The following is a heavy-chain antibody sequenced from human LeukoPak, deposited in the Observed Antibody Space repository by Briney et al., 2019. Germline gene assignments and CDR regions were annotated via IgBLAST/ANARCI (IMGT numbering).Heavy chain of an antibody. D-gene: IGHD3-16*02. CDR3: ARGGSYRSLDY. V-gene: IGHV4-31*03. J-gene: IGHJ4*02. CDR2: IYYSGST. CDR1: GGSISSGGHY. Sequence: SETLSLTCTVSGGSISSGGHYWSWIRQHPGKGLEWIGYIYYSGSTYYNPSLKSRVTISVDTSKNQFSLKLSSLTAADTAVYYCARGGSYRSLDYWGQGTLVTVSS.